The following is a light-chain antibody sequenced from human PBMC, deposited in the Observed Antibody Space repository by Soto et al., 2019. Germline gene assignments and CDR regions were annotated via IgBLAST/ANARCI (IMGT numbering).Light chain of an antibody. CDR3: QQYGASPLT. CDR1: QTVPNNY. Sequence: EIVLTQSPGPLSLSAGDGVSLSCRASQTVPNNYLAWYQQKPDQAPRLLIFGASNRATGIPDRFGGSGSGTDFTLSISRLEPEDFAVYYCQQYGASPLTFGGGARLEVK. V-gene: IGKV3-20*01. CDR2: GAS. J-gene: IGKJ4*01.